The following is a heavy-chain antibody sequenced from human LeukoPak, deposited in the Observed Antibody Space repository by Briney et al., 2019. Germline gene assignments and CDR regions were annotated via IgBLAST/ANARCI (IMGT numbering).Heavy chain of an antibody. Sequence: SETLSLTCTVSGGSISSGDYYWSWIRQPPGKGLEWIGEINHSGSTNYNPSLKSRVTISVDTSKNQFSLKLSSVTAADTAVYYCASMSCSGGSCYPTDYWGQGTLVTVSS. V-gene: IGHV4-39*07. CDR1: GGSISSGDYY. CDR2: INHSGST. CDR3: ASMSCSGGSCYPTDY. J-gene: IGHJ4*02. D-gene: IGHD2-15*01.